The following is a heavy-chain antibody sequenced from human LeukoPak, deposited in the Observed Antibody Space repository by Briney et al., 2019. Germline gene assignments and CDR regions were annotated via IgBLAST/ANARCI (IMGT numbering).Heavy chain of an antibody. CDR1: GFTFSNYA. D-gene: IGHD2-15*01. V-gene: IGHV3-64D*06. J-gene: IGHJ4*02. Sequence: TGGSLRLSCSASGFTFSNYAIHWVRQTPGKGLEYVSAISNNEVVTYYADSVKGRFTISRDNSKNTAYLQMSSLRAEDTAVYYCVNGAATGLIDYWGQGTLSPSPQ. CDR2: ISNNEVVT. CDR3: VNGAATGLIDY.